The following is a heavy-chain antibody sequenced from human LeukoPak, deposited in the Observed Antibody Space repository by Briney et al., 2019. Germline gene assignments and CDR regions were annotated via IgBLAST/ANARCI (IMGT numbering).Heavy chain of an antibody. CDR1: GFTVSSNS. CDR2: IYSGGST. V-gene: IGHV3-66*01. Sequence: GGSLRLSCATSGFTVSSNSMSWVRQAPGKGLEWVSVIYSGGSTYYADSVKGRFTISRGRSQNTLYLQMNSLSAEDTAVYYCARGGDGDYAGLDYWGQGTLVTVSS. CDR3: ARGGDGDYAGLDY. D-gene: IGHD4-17*01. J-gene: IGHJ4*02.